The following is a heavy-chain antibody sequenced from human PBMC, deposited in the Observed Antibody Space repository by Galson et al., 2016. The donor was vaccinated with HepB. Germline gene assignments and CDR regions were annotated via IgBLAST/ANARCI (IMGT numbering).Heavy chain of an antibody. CDR2: FDPEDGET. CDR3: ATGEQLERRPDVRTPLPHFHP. D-gene: IGHD1-1*01. Sequence: SVKVSCKVSGYTLTELSMHWVRQAPGKGLEWMGGFDPEDGETIYAQKFQGRVTMTEDTSTDTAYMELSSLRSEDTAVYYCATGEQLERRPDVRTPLPHFHPWGQGTLVTVSS. CDR1: GYTLTELS. J-gene: IGHJ5*02. V-gene: IGHV1-24*01.